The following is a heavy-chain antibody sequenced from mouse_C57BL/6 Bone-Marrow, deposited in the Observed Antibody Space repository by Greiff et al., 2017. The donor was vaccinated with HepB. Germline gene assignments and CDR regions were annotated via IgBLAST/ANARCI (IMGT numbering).Heavy chain of an antibody. CDR2: ISYDGSN. CDR1: GYSITSGYY. CDR3: ARAITTVVAHWYFDV. D-gene: IGHD1-1*01. J-gene: IGHJ1*03. Sequence: VQLKESGPGLVKPSQSLSLTCSVTGYSITSGYYWNWIRQFPGNKLEWMGYISYDGSNNYNPSLKNRISIPRDTSKNQFFLKLNSVTTEDTATYYCARAITTVVAHWYFDVWGTGTTVTVSS. V-gene: IGHV3-6*01.